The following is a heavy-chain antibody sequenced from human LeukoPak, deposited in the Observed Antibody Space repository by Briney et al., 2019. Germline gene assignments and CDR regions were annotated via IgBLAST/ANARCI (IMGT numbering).Heavy chain of an antibody. CDR1: GFTFSSYW. D-gene: IGHD3-3*01. V-gene: IGHV3-7*01. J-gene: IGHJ4*02. Sequence: GGSLRLSCAASGFTFSSYWMSWVRQAPGKGLEWVANIKQDESEKYYVDSVKGRFTISRDTAKNSLYLQMNSLRAGDTAVYYCARDPTIFGVVIVPDYWGQGTLVTVSS. CDR2: IKQDESEK. CDR3: ARDPTIFGVVIVPDY.